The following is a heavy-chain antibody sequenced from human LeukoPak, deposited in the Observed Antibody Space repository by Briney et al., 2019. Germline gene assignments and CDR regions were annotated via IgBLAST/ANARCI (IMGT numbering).Heavy chain of an antibody. CDR2: ISGGSGYI. D-gene: IGHD3-10*01. J-gene: IGHJ4*02. CDR1: GFTFSSYS. Sequence: GGSLRLSCAASGFTFSSYSMNWVRQAPGKGLEWVSSISGGSGYIYYADSVKGRFTISRDNAKNSLYLQMNSLRAEDTAVYYCARMPGGSGTSDDYWGQGTLVTVSS. V-gene: IGHV3-21*01. CDR3: ARMPGGSGTSDDY.